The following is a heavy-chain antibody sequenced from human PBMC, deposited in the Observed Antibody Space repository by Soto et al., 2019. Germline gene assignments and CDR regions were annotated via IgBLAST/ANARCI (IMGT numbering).Heavy chain of an antibody. Sequence: TGGSLRLSCAASGFTFSSYGMHWVRQAPGKGLEWVAVIWYDGSNKYYADSVKGRFTISRDNSKNTLYLQMNSLRAEDTAVYYCARDPNYLGDPDYYYGMDVWGQGTTFTVSS. D-gene: IGHD3-16*01. V-gene: IGHV3-33*01. J-gene: IGHJ6*02. CDR1: GFTFSSYG. CDR3: ARDPNYLGDPDYYYGMDV. CDR2: IWYDGSNK.